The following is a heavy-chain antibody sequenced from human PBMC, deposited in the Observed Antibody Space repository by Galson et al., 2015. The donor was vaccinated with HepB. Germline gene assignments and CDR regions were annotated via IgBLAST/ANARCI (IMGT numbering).Heavy chain of an antibody. Sequence: LSLTCTVSGGSISRTSYYWGWIRQPPGKGLEWIGSIYYTGNTFYNPSLKSRVTISVDTSKNQFSLKLSSVTAADTAVYYRARGHDYGELAFDYWGQGTLVTVSS. CDR1: GGSISRTSYY. V-gene: IGHV4-39*01. D-gene: IGHD4-17*01. J-gene: IGHJ4*02. CDR3: ARGHDYGELAFDY. CDR2: IYYTGNT.